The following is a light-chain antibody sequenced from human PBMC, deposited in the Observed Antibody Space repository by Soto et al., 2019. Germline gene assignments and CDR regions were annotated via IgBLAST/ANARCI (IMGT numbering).Light chain of an antibody. V-gene: IGKV2-30*01. J-gene: IGKJ5*01. CDR3: MQGTHWPLT. CDR1: QSLVYSDGNTY. Sequence: DVVMPQSPLSLPVTLGQPASISCRSSQSLVYSDGNTYLNWFQQRPGKSPRRLIYKISNRDSGVPDRFSGSGSGTDFTLKISRVEAEDVGVYYCMQGTHWPLTFGQGTRLEIK. CDR2: KIS.